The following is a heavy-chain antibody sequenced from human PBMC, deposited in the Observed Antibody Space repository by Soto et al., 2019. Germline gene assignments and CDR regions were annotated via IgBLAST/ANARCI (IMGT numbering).Heavy chain of an antibody. D-gene: IGHD1-7*01. CDR3: AHANNWDYRTPYYVDH. CDR2: IYGNDDQ. J-gene: IGHJ1*01. CDR1: GFSLNTSGVG. Sequence: QITLKASGPTLVKPTQTLTLTCTFTGFSLNTSGVGVGWVRQPPGKALEGPALIYGNDDQRYNLCLKNSLTNTTDTSRVLVVLTLTHMDPVDTATYYVAHANNWDYRTPYYVDHGGQGTLVTVS. V-gene: IGHV2-5*01.